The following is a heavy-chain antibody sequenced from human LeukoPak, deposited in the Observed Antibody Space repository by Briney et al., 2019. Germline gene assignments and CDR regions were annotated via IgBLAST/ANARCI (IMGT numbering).Heavy chain of an antibody. J-gene: IGHJ4*02. D-gene: IGHD5-18*01. Sequence: SVKVSCKASGGTFSSYAISWVRQAPGQGLEWMGGIIPIFGTPNYAQNFQDRVTITADKSTSTAYMELSSLTSEDTAVYYCAREAMADYYFDYWGQGTLVTVSS. CDR1: GGTFSSYA. CDR2: IIPIFGTP. V-gene: IGHV1-69*06. CDR3: AREAMADYYFDY.